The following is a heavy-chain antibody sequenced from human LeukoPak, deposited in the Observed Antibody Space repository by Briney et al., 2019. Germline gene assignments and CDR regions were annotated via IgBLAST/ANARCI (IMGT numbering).Heavy chain of an antibody. V-gene: IGHV3-9*01. CDR1: GFTFDDYA. CDR2: ISWNSGSI. D-gene: IGHD4-17*01. Sequence: GGSLRLSCAASGFTFDDYAMHWVRQAPGKGLEWVSGISWNSGSIGYADSVKGRFTISRDNANNSLYLQMNSLRAEDTAVYYCARARYGDYDFDYWGQGTLVTVSS. CDR3: ARARYGDYDFDY. J-gene: IGHJ4*02.